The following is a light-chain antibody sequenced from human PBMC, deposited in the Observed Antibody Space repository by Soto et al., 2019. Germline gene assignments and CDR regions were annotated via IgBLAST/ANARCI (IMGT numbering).Light chain of an antibody. CDR2: EVS. J-gene: IGLJ2*01. Sequence: QSALTQPPSASGSPGQSVTISCTGTSSDVGGYDFVSWYQQHPGKAPKILIYEVSKRASGVPDRFSGSKSGNTASLTVSGLQPDDEADYYCNSYGGNTNVVFGGGTQLPVL. CDR3: NSYGGNTNVV. V-gene: IGLV2-8*01. CDR1: SSDVGGYDF.